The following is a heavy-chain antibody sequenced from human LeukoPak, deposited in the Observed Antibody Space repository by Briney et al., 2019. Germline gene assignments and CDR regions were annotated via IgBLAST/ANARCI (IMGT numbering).Heavy chain of an antibody. V-gene: IGHV6-1*01. CDR2: TYYRSKWYN. Sequence: SQTLSLTCAFSGNSVSSNSAAGNWMTQSPSRGLEWLGRTYYRSKWYNDYAVSVKSRITITPDTSKNQFSLHLDSVTPEDTAVYYCARDWSGVFDYWGQGTLVTVSS. J-gene: IGHJ4*02. CDR1: GNSVSSNSAA. CDR3: ARDWSGVFDY.